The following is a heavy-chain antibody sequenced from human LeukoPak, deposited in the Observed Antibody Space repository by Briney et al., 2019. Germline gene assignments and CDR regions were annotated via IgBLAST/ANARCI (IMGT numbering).Heavy chain of an antibody. D-gene: IGHD3-3*01. V-gene: IGHV3-33*03. CDR1: GFTFSSYA. J-gene: IGHJ4*02. CDR2: IWSDASMK. Sequence: GRSLKLSCAPSGFTFSSYAMHWVRQAPGKGLEWVAVIWSDASMKYYADSVRGRFSISRDNSKNSLYLQMNSLRTEDTALYYCAKDLPQYYDFWSGYYGGFDYWGQGTLVTVSS. CDR3: AKDLPQYYDFWSGYYGGFDY.